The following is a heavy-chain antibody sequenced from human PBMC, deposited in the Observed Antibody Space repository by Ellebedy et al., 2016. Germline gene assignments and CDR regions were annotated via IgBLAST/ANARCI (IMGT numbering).Heavy chain of an antibody. Sequence: GGSLRLXCGTSGFTFDDYALHWVRQVPGKGLEWVSGISWNSAAIGYGEAVKGRFTISRDSAKNYLYLQMNSLRVEDTALYFCAKGTMDYLHHWGQGTLVTVSS. J-gene: IGHJ4*02. D-gene: IGHD3-10*01. CDR1: GFTFDDYA. CDR3: AKGTMDYLHH. CDR2: ISWNSAAI. V-gene: IGHV3-9*01.